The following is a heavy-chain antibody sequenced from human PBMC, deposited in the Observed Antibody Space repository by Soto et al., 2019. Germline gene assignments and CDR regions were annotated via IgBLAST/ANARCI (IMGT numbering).Heavy chain of an antibody. Sequence: QVQLVQSGAEVKKPGSSVKVSCKASGGTFSSYTISWVRQAPGQGLEWMGRIIPILGIANYAQKFQGRVTITADKSTSTAYMELSSLRSEDTAVYYCARGDTCYYGSGSQFDYWGQGTLVTVSS. CDR3: ARGDTCYYGSGSQFDY. J-gene: IGHJ4*02. CDR1: GGTFSSYT. D-gene: IGHD3-10*01. CDR2: IIPILGIA. V-gene: IGHV1-69*02.